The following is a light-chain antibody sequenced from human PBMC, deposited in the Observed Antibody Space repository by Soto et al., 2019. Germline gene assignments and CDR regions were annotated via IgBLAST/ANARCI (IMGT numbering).Light chain of an antibody. CDR3: SSYTSSNTYV. CDR1: SSDVGGYIY. CDR2: VVS. J-gene: IGLJ1*01. V-gene: IGLV2-14*03. Sequence: LTQPASVSGSPGQSITISCTGTSSDVGGYIYVSWYQHHPCIVLQLMIYVVSNRPSGVFIRFSGSKSGNTASLTISGLQAEDEADYYCSSYTSSNTYVFGTGTKVTVL.